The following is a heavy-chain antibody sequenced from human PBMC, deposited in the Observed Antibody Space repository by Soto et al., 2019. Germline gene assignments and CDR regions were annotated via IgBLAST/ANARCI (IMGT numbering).Heavy chain of an antibody. CDR3: ARSLYYDILTGYYTIPDSYYSGMDV. D-gene: IGHD3-9*01. Sequence: ASVKVSCKASGYTFTSYGISWVRQAPGQGLEWMGWISAYNGNTNYVQKLQGRVTMTTDTSTSTAYMELRSLRSDDTAVYYCARSLYYDILTGYYTIPDSYYSGMDVWGQGTTVTVSS. CDR2: ISAYNGNT. V-gene: IGHV1-18*01. CDR1: GYTFTSYG. J-gene: IGHJ6*02.